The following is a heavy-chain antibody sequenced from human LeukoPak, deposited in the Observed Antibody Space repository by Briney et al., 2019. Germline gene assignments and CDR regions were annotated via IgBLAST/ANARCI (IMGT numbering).Heavy chain of an antibody. V-gene: IGHV1-2*02. D-gene: IGHD2-2*01. CDR1: GYTFTGYY. J-gene: IGHJ4*02. CDR2: INPNSGGT. CDR3: ARVTLYCSSTSCLSRGADY. Sequence: GASMKVPCKASGYTFTGYYMHWVRQAPGQGLEWMGWINPNSGGTNYAQKFQGRVTMTRDTSISTAYMELSSLRSDDTAVYYCARVTLYCSSTSCLSRGADYWGQGTLVTVSS.